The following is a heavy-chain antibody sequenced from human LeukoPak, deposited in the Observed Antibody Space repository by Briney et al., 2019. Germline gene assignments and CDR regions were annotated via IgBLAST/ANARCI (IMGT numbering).Heavy chain of an antibody. Sequence: GESLKISCKGYGYSFSRNWIGWVRQMPGKGLEWMGIIYPGDSDTRYSPSFQGQVTISADKSISTAYLQWSSLKASDTAMYYCARGHSGYSYGFDHWGQGTLVTVSS. CDR3: ARGHSGYSYGFDH. V-gene: IGHV5-51*01. CDR1: GYSFSRNW. CDR2: IYPGDSDT. J-gene: IGHJ4*02. D-gene: IGHD5-18*01.